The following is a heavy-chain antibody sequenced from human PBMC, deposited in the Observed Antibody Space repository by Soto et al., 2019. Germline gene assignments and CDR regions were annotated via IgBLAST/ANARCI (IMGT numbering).Heavy chain of an antibody. J-gene: IGHJ6*03. V-gene: IGHV3-53*01. D-gene: IGHD3-3*01. CDR3: TRDAYYDFWSGYSAYYYYYMDV. CDR1: GFTVSSNY. Sequence: GGSLRLSCAASGFTVSSNYMSWVRQAPGKGLEWVSVIYSGGSTYYADSVKGRFTISRDNTKNTLYLQMNSLRAEDTAVYYCTRDAYYDFWSGYSAYYYYYMDVWGKGTTVTVSS. CDR2: IYSGGST.